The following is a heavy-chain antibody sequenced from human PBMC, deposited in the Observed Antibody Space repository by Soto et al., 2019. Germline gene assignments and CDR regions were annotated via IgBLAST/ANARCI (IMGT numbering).Heavy chain of an antibody. CDR1: GFSLSTTGMC. Sequence: SGPTLVNPTQTLTLTCTFSGFSLSTTGMCVSWIRQPPGKALEWLALIDWADDKYDSTSLKTRLTISKDTSKNQVVLTMTNVEPVDTATYFCSRAVGGFKYGYTDYWGQGTLVTVSS. D-gene: IGHD5-18*01. CDR3: SRAVGGFKYGYTDY. J-gene: IGHJ4*02. CDR2: IDWADDK. V-gene: IGHV2-70*01.